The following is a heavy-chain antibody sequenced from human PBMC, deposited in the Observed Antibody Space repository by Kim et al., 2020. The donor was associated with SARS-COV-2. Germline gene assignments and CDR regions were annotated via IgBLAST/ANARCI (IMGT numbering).Heavy chain of an antibody. J-gene: IGHJ4*02. CDR3: AKGTIAAADTLHDY. D-gene: IGHD6-13*01. CDR1: GFTFSSYA. V-gene: IGHV3-23*01. CDR2: ISGSGGST. Sequence: GGSLRLSCAASGFTFSSYAMNWVRQAPGKGLEWVSGISGSGGSTYYADSVKGRFTISRDNSKNTLYLQMNNLRAEDTAVYYCAKGTIAAADTLHDYWGQGTLVTVSS.